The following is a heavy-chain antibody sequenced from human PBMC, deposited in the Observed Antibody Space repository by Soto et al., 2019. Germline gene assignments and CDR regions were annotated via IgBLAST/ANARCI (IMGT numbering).Heavy chain of an antibody. CDR3: ARDRVGITVSSKPWGEWFDP. CDR2: LSQGAAA. Sequence: SETRSLTCTVPGAFLNNFFWSWIRQTPGKGLEWIVYLSQGAAAASWAEGQTTGYNPSLESRASMSRDLPKNQFSLRLTSVTAADTAVYYCARDRVGITVSSKPWGEWFDPWGQGTLVTVSS. D-gene: IGHD1-26*01. CDR1: GAFLNNFF. J-gene: IGHJ5*02. V-gene: IGHV4-59*01.